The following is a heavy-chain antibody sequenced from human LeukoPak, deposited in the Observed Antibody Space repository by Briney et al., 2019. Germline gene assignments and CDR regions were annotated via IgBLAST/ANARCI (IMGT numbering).Heavy chain of an antibody. D-gene: IGHD2-2*01. Sequence: GGSLRLSCAAPGFPFSSYGVHWVRQAPGKGLEWVSYISYDGASKYYADSVKGRFTISRDNSENTLYLQMNSLRGDDTGVYFCAKDSSTSNYYYGLDVWGQGTTVTVSS. CDR1: GFPFSSYG. J-gene: IGHJ6*02. CDR3: AKDSSTSNYYYGLDV. V-gene: IGHV3-30*02. CDR2: ISYDGASK.